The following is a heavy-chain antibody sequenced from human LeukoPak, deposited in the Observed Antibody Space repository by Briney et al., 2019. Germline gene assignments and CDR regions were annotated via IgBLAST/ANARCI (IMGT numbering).Heavy chain of an antibody. J-gene: IGHJ4*02. D-gene: IGHD1-1*01. CDR2: ISHSGRT. V-gene: IGHV4-39*01. CDR1: GDSISSSGYY. Sequence: SETLSLTCSVSGDSISSSGYYWDWIRQPPGKGPEWIGEISHSGRTAYSPSLKSRVAISLDTSKNQFSLKLSFVSAADTAVYYCTRTSPGIPLDFWGQGTLVTVSS. CDR3: TRTSPGIPLDF.